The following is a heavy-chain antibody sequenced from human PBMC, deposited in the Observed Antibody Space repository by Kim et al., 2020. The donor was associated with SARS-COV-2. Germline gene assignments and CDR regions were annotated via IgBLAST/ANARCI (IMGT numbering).Heavy chain of an antibody. J-gene: IGHJ5*02. V-gene: IGHV5-51*01. CDR2: IYPGDSDT. D-gene: IGHD3-3*01. Sequence: GESLKISCKGSGYSFTSYWIGWVRQMPGKGLEWMGIIYPGDSDTRYSPSFQGQVTISADKSISTAYLQWSSLKASDTAMYYCARLPTYYDFWSGSLGSSWFDPWGQGTLVTVSS. CDR1: GYSFTSYW. CDR3: ARLPTYYDFWSGSLGSSWFDP.